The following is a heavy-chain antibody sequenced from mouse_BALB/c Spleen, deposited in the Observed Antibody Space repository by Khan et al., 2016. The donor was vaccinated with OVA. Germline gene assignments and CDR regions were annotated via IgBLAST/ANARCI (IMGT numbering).Heavy chain of an antibody. D-gene: IGHD1-1*01. J-gene: IGHJ2*01. Sequence: VQLKQSGPELAKPGASVKISCKASGYSFTGYFMNWVMQSHGKSLEWIGRINPHIGETLYNQKFKGKATLTVDESSSTAHMELRSLASEDSAVYYCARIYRSDFDYWGQGTTLTVSS. CDR1: GYSFTGYF. V-gene: IGHV1-20*02. CDR3: ARIYRSDFDY. CDR2: INPHIGET.